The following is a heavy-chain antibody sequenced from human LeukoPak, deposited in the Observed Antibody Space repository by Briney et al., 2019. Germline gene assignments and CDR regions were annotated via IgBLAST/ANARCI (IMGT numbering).Heavy chain of an antibody. Sequence: GGSLRLSCQASGFTFNNAWMSWVRQAPGKGLEWVGRIKSKTDGGEADYAESVKGRFTISRDDSKNTLYLQMYSLKTEDKALYFCTTDRLWGVWRQSNSFDYWGQGTLVAVSS. D-gene: IGHD3-3*01. CDR2: IKSKTDGGEA. J-gene: IGHJ4*02. V-gene: IGHV3-15*01. CDR3: TTDRLWGVWRQSNSFDY. CDR1: GFTFNNAW.